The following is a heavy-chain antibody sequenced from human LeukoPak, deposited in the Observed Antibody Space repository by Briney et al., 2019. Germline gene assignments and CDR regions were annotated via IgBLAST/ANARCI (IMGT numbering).Heavy chain of an antibody. D-gene: IGHD3-22*01. V-gene: IGHV1-18*01. CDR2: ISAYNGNT. J-gene: IGHJ4*02. CDR1: GYTFTSYG. CDR3: ARTNVYYYASSDYYPYFDY. Sequence: ASVKVSCKASGYTFTSYGISWVRQAPGQGLEWMGWISAYNGNTNYAQKLQDRVTMTTDTSTSTAYMELRSLRSDDTAVYYCARTNVYYYASSDYYPYFDYWAQGTLVTVSS.